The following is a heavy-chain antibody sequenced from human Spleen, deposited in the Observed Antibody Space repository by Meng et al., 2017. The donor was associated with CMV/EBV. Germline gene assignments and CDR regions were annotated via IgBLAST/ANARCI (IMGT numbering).Heavy chain of an antibody. CDR3: ARDFDYGGNGFFDY. CDR1: GFTFSSYG. V-gene: IGHV3-33*01. Sequence: GCGFTFSSYGMHWVRQAPGKGLEWVAVIWYDGSSKYYLESVKGRFTISRDNSKNTLYLQMNSLRAEDTAVYYCARDFDYGGNGFFDYWGLGTLVTVSS. CDR2: IWYDGSSK. J-gene: IGHJ4*02. D-gene: IGHD4-23*01.